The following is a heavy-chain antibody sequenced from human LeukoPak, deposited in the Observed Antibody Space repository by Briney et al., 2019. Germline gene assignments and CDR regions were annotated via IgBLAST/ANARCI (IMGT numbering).Heavy chain of an antibody. CDR1: GFTFSSYW. D-gene: IGHD6-19*01. CDR3: ARRGIAVAGLDY. CDR2: INTDGSST. Sequence: GGSLRLSCAASGFTFSSYWMHWGRQAPGKGLVWVSRINTDGSSTSYADSVKGRFTISRDNAKNTLYLQMNSLRAEDTAVYYCARRGIAVAGLDYWGQGTLVTVSS. V-gene: IGHV3-74*01. J-gene: IGHJ4*02.